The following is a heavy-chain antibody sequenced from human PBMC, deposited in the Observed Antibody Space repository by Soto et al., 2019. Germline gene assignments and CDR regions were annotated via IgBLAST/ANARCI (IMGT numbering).Heavy chain of an antibody. CDR3: ARESEDLTSNFDY. V-gene: IGHV3-21*06. Sequence: GGSLRLSCAASGFTFTRYSMNWVRQAPGKGLEWVSSISSTTNYIYYGDSMKGRFTISRDNAKNSLYLEMNSLRAEDTAVYYCARESEDLTSNFDYWAQGTLVTVSS. CDR2: ISSTTNYI. CDR1: GFTFTRYS. J-gene: IGHJ4*02.